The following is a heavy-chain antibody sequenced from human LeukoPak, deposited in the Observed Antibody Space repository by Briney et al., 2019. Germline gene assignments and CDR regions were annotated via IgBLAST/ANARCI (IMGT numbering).Heavy chain of an antibody. D-gene: IGHD6-13*01. CDR1: GGSFSGYY. J-gene: IGHJ5*02. V-gene: IGHV4-34*01. Sequence: KTSETLSLTCAVYGGSFSGYYWSWIRQPPGKGLEWIGEINHSGSTNYNPSLKSRVTISVDTSKNQFSLKLSSVTAADTAVYYCASGLIAEAGVGTWFDPWGQGTLVTVSS. CDR3: ASGLIAEAGVGTWFDP. CDR2: INHSGST.